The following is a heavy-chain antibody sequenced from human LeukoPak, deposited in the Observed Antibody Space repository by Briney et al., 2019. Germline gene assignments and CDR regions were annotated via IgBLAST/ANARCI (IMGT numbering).Heavy chain of an antibody. D-gene: IGHD1-26*01. Sequence: PGGSLRLSCAASGFTFSSYGMHWVRQAPGKGLEWVAFIRYDGSNKYYADSVKGRFTISRDNSKNTLYLQMNSLRAEDTAMYYCAKAPSGSYRGGFDYWGQGTLVTVSS. V-gene: IGHV3-30*02. CDR2: IRYDGSNK. CDR3: AKAPSGSYRGGFDY. J-gene: IGHJ4*02. CDR1: GFTFSSYG.